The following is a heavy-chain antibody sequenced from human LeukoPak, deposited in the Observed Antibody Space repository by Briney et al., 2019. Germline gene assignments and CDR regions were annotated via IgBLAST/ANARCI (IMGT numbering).Heavy chain of an antibody. V-gene: IGHV3-9*01. CDR1: GFTFDDYG. D-gene: IGHD1-20*01. J-gene: IGHJ3*02. CDR2: ISWNSGNI. Sequence: PGGSLRLSCAASGFTFDDYGMHWVRQAPGEGLEWVSGISWNSGNIGYADSVKGRFTISRDNAKNSLFLQMNSLRAEDTALYFCAKDKSPYNWNAFDIWGRGTMVTVSS. CDR3: AKDKSPYNWNAFDI.